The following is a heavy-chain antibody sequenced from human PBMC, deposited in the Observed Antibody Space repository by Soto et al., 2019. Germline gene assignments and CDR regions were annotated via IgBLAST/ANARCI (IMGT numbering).Heavy chain of an antibody. V-gene: IGHV4-59*01. CDR3: ARVRFLEWLFEYFDY. Sequence: QVQLQESGPGLVKPSETLSLTCTVSGGSISSYYWSWIRQPPGKGLEWIGYIYYSGSTNYNPSLKSRVTISVDTSKNQFSLKLSSVTAADTAVYYCARVRFLEWLFEYFDYWGQGTLVTVSS. J-gene: IGHJ4*02. CDR2: IYYSGST. D-gene: IGHD3-3*01. CDR1: GGSISSYY.